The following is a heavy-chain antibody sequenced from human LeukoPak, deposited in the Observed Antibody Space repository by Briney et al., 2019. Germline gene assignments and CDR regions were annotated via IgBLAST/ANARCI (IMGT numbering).Heavy chain of an antibody. CDR2: FDPEDGET. Sequence: ASVKVSCKVSGYTLTELSMHWVRQAPGKGVEWMGGFDPEDGETIYAQKFQGRVTMTEDTSTDTAYMELSSLRSEDTAVYYCATAPMTTVTTYGWFDPWGQGTLVTVSS. CDR3: ATAPMTTVTTYGWFDP. CDR1: GYTLTELS. V-gene: IGHV1-24*01. D-gene: IGHD4-17*01. J-gene: IGHJ5*02.